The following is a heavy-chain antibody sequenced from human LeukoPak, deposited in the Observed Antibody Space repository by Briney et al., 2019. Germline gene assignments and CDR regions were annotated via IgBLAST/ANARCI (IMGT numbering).Heavy chain of an antibody. V-gene: IGHV4-59*01. Sequence: SETLSLTCTVSGGSISSYYWSWIRRPPGKGLEWIGYIYYSGSTNYNPSLKSRVTISVDMSKNQFSLKLSSVTAADTAVYYCARDAISGYSYCFDYWGQGTLVTVSS. CDR1: GGSISSYY. D-gene: IGHD3-22*01. J-gene: IGHJ4*02. CDR3: ARDAISGYSYCFDY. CDR2: IYYSGST.